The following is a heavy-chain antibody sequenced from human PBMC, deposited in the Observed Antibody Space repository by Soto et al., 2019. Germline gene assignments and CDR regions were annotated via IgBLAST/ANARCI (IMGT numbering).Heavy chain of an antibody. D-gene: IGHD6-13*01. V-gene: IGHV1-46*03. J-gene: IGHJ6*03. CDR2: INPSGGST. CDR3: ARGLAAAGTPGYYYYMDV. CDR1: GYTFTSYY. Sequence: ASVTVSCKASGYTFTSYYMHWVRQAPGQGLEWMGLINPSGGSTSYAQKFQGRVTMTRDTSTSTVYMELSSLRSEDTAVYYCARGLAAAGTPGYYYYMDVWGKGTTVTVSS.